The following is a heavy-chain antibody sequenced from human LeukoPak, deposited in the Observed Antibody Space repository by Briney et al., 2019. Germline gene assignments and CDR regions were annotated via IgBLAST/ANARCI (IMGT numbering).Heavy chain of an antibody. V-gene: IGHV4-61*01. CDR2: IYYSGST. CDR3: ARERWVPNAFDI. D-gene: IGHD4-23*01. CDR1: GVSITNSSYY. Sequence: NPSETLSLTCTVSGVSITNSSYYWGWIRQPPGKGLEWIGYIYYSGSTNYNPSLKSRVTISVDTSKNQFSLKLSSVTAADTAVYYCARERWVPNAFDIWGQGTMVTVSS. J-gene: IGHJ3*02.